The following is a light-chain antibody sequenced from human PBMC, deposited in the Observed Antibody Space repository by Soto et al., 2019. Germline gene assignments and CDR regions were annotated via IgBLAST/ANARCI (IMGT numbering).Light chain of an antibody. J-gene: IGLJ2*01. CDR3: APWDDSLNVV. Sequence: QSVLTQSPSASGTPGQRVSISCSGSTSNIGTHTVNWYQHVPGTAPKLLIYSDNQRPSAVPGRFSGSKSGTSAFLAISGLLSEDEADYYCAPWDDSLNVVFGGGTKLTVL. CDR1: TSNIGTHT. V-gene: IGLV1-44*01. CDR2: SDN.